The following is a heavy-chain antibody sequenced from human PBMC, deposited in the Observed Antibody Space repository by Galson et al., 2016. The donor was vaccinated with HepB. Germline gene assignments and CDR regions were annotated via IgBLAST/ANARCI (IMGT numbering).Heavy chain of an antibody. CDR3: ARETMDTVMYYYDGMDV. D-gene: IGHD5-18*01. V-gene: IGHV3-30*04. CDR1: GFSFNNYA. Sequence: SLRLSCAVSGFSFNNYAFHWVRQAPGKGLEWVAVISNDGNNRYYADSVKGRFTISRDDSKNTLYLQMNSLRAEDTAVYYCARETMDTVMYYYDGMDVWGQGTTVTVSS. J-gene: IGHJ6*02. CDR2: ISNDGNNR.